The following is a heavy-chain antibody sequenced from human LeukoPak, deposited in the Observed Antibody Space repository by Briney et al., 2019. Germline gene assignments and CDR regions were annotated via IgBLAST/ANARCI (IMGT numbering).Heavy chain of an antibody. CDR3: ARVTGYSSGWYLYSLGDYFDY. J-gene: IGHJ4*02. D-gene: IGHD6-19*01. V-gene: IGHV4-38-2*02. CDR1: GYSISSGYY. CDR2: IYHSGST. Sequence: SETLSLTCTVSGYSISSGYYWGWIRQPPGKGLEWIGSIYHSGSTYYNPSLKSRVTISVDTSKNQFSLKLSSVTAADTAVYYCARVTGYSSGWYLYSLGDYFDYWGQGTLVTVSS.